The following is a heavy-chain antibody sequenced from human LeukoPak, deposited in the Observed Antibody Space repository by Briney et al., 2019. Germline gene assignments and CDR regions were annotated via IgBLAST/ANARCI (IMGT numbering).Heavy chain of an antibody. CDR2: IYYSGST. D-gene: IGHD4-17*01. CDR1: GGSISSYY. V-gene: IGHV4-59*01. J-gene: IGHJ4*02. Sequence: PSETLSLTCTVSGGSISSYYWSWIRQPPGKGLEWIGYIYYSGSTNYKPSLKSRVTISVDTSKNQFSLKLSSVTAADTAVYYCARHHYGDYVGFDYWGQGTLVTVSS. CDR3: ARHHYGDYVGFDY.